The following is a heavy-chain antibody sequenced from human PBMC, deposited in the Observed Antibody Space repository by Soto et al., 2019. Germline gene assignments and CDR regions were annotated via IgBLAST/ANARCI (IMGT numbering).Heavy chain of an antibody. J-gene: IGHJ4*02. Sequence: EVQMVESGGGLVRPGGSLRLSCVASGFTFTNAWMNWVRRAPGKGLEWVGRITSNPEGGTTDYAAPVNGRFTISRDDSKNKLYLQLNSVKPEDTAVYNCTTEVSGPGGYWGEGTLVTVSS. CDR3: TTEVSGPGGY. CDR2: ITSNPEGGTT. CDR1: GFTFTNAW. V-gene: IGHV3-15*01. D-gene: IGHD3-3*01.